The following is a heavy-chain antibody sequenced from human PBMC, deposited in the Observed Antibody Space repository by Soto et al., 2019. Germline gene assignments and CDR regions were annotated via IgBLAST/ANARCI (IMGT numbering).Heavy chain of an antibody. CDR3: ARGLITGSHYSGGWYYFDS. D-gene: IGHD6-19*01. V-gene: IGHV4-34*01. J-gene: IGHJ4*02. Sequence: QVQLQQSGAGLLKPSETLSLTCAVYGESFSGYIWTWIRQTPGKGLQWIGQIYHSGSAIYNPSLKSRVTLSVNPSNSQFSLELSSVTAADTAVYYCARGLITGSHYSGGWYYFDSWGQGTQVTVSS. CDR1: GESFSGYI. CDR2: IYHSGSA.